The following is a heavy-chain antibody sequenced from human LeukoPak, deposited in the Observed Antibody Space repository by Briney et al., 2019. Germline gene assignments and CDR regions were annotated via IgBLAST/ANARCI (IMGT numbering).Heavy chain of an antibody. CDR3: AKDFRSIAARPGDYDAFDI. CDR2: INSDGSST. V-gene: IGHV3-74*01. J-gene: IGHJ3*02. D-gene: IGHD6-6*01. CDR1: GFTFSSYW. Sequence: GGSLRLSCAASGFTFSSYWMHWVRQAPGKGLVWVSRINSDGSSTSYADSVKGRFTISRDNSKNSLYLQMNSLRTEDTALYYCAKDFRSIAARPGDYDAFDIWGQGTMVTVSS.